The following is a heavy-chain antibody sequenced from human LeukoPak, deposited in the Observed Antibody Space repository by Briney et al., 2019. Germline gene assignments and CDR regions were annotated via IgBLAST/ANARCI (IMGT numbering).Heavy chain of an antibody. V-gene: IGHV1-2*02. CDR1: GYTFTGYY. Sequence: ASVKVSCKASGYTFTGYYMHWVRQAPGQGLEWMGWINPNSGGTNYAQKFQGRVTMTRDTSISTAYMELSRLRPDDTAVYYCAWGGFSYYYYYMDVWGKGTTVTVSS. CDR3: AWGGFSYYYYYMDV. D-gene: IGHD2-21*01. CDR2: INPNSGGT. J-gene: IGHJ6*03.